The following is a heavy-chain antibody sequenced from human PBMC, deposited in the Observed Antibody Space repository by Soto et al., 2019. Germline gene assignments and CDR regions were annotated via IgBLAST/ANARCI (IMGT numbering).Heavy chain of an antibody. V-gene: IGHV4-34*01. D-gene: IGHD2-21*02. CDR1: GGSFSGYY. Sequence: SETLSLTCAVYGGSFSGYYCSWIRQPPGKGLEWIGEINHSGSTNYNPSLKSRVTISVDTSKNQFSLKLSSVTAADTAVYYCSICVGFIVVVTAIPTRRSAFDIWGQGTMVTVSS. CDR2: INHSGST. CDR3: SICVGFIVVVTAIPTRRSAFDI. J-gene: IGHJ3*02.